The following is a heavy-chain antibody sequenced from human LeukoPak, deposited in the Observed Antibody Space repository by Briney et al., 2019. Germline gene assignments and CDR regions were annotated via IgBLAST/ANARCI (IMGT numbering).Heavy chain of an antibody. CDR3: AQEIKHYYDSSGYPDY. Sequence: PSETLSLTCTVSGGSISSSSYYWGWIRQPPGKGLEWIGSIYYSGSTYYNPSLKSRVTISVDTSKNQFSLKLSSVTAADTAVYYCAQEIKHYYDSSGYPDYWGQGTLVTVSS. D-gene: IGHD3-22*01. CDR2: IYYSGST. CDR1: GGSISSSSYY. J-gene: IGHJ4*02. V-gene: IGHV4-39*07.